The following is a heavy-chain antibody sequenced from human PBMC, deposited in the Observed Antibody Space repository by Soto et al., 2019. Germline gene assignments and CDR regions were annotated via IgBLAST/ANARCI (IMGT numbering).Heavy chain of an antibody. V-gene: IGHV3-21*01. D-gene: IGHD6-6*01. J-gene: IGHJ4*02. Sequence: EVQLVESGGGLVKPGGSLRLSCAASGFTFSSYSMNWARQAPGKALEWVSSISSSSSYIYYADSVKRRFTISRDNAKNALYLHMNSLRGEDTAVYYCARYAPGEARHRSFDYWGRGTLVTVSS. CDR3: ARYAPGEARHRSFDY. CDR2: ISSSSSYI. CDR1: GFTFSSYS.